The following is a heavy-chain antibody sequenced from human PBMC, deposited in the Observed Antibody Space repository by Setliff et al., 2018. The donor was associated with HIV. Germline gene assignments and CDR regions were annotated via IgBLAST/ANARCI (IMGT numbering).Heavy chain of an antibody. CDR1: GYTFTAFG. Sequence: ASVKVSCKPSGYTFTAFGMNWLRQAPGQGPEWMGWISTYNGNTNYAQKLQGRVTMTTDTSTSTAYMELRSLRSEDTAVYYCAREYYYGSGTWGGLDWGQGTLVTVSS. V-gene: IGHV1-18*01. J-gene: IGHJ4*02. CDR2: ISTYNGNT. CDR3: AREYYYGSGTWGGLD. D-gene: IGHD3-10*01.